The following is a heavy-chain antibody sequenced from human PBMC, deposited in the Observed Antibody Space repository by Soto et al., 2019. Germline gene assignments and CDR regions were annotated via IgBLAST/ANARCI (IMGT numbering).Heavy chain of an antibody. CDR2: IYPKEGRI. CDR3: ARDIDYDIDY. Sequence: QVQLVQSGAEVQRPGASVKVSCEASGYIFNNHGITWVRQAPGQGLEWLGWIYPKEGRINFAQKFQGRVTLTTDTSTTTAYMELRSLRFDDSAVYFCARDIDYDIDYWGQGTLVTVSS. V-gene: IGHV1-18*01. D-gene: IGHD4-17*01. J-gene: IGHJ4*02. CDR1: GYIFNNHG.